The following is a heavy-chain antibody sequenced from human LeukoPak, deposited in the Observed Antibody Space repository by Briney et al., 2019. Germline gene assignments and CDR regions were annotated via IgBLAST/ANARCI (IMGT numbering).Heavy chain of an antibody. Sequence: ASVKVSCKASGYTFTSYGISWVRQAPGQGLEWMGWISAYNGNTNYARKLQGRVTMTTDTSTSTAYMELRSLRSDDTAVYYCARGLFEWEPLRRGWTRTDAFDIWGQGTMVTVSS. CDR2: ISAYNGNT. CDR1: GYTFTSYG. V-gene: IGHV1-18*01. J-gene: IGHJ3*02. CDR3: ARGLFEWEPLRRGWTRTDAFDI. D-gene: IGHD1-26*01.